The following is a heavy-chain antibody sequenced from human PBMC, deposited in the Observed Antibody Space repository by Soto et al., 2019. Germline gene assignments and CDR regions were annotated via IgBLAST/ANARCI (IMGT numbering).Heavy chain of an antibody. CDR3: AKSGSRGYYYGYNWFDP. CDR2: IYYSGST. CDR1: GGSISIGGYY. Sequence: SETLSLTCTVSGGSISIGGYYWTWIRQHPGKGLEWIGNIYYSGSTYYNPSLKSRVTISVDTSKNQFSLRLSSVTAADTAMYYCAKSGSRGYYYGYNWFDPWGQGNLVTVSS. V-gene: IGHV4-31*03. D-gene: IGHD3-22*01. J-gene: IGHJ5*02.